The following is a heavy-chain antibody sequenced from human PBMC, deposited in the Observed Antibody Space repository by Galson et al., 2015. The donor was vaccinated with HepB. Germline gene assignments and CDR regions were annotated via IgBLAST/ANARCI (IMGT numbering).Heavy chain of an antibody. CDR3: AKMSVGCFDY. CDR2: IYPGDSDT. V-gene: IGHV5-51*01. J-gene: IGHJ4*02. CDR1: GYIFSNYW. Sequence: QSGAEVKKPGESLQISCKGSGYIFSNYWIVWVRQMPGKGLEFMGIIYPGDSDTNYSPSFQGQVTISADTSTSTAYLQWSSLKASDTAMYYCAKMSVGCFDYWGQGTLVTVAS. D-gene: IGHD1-26*01.